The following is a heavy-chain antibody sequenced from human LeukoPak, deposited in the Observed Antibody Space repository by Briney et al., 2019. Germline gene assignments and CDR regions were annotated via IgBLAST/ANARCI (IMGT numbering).Heavy chain of an antibody. CDR2: IYYSGIT. CDR1: GGSISSGGQY. D-gene: IGHD6-13*01. V-gene: IGHV4-31*03. J-gene: IGHJ5*02. Sequence: SETLSLTCTVSGGSISSGGQYWRWIRQHPGKGLEYIVYIYYSGITYYHPSLKSRVTISVDTSKNQFALKLRSVTAADTAVYYCARAGEIMSRSSWPEIPFDPWGQGTLVTVSS. CDR3: ARAGEIMSRSSWPEIPFDP.